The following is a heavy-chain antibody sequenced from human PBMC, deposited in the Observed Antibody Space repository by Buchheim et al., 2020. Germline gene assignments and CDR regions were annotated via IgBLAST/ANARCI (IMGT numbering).Heavy chain of an antibody. V-gene: IGHV3-11*01. Sequence: QVQLVESGAGLVKPGGSLRLSCAASGFTFSDYYMNWIRQAPGKGLEWVSYLSSSGSTIYYADSVKGRFTISRDNAKNSLSLQMNSLRAEDTAVYYCARSSSSSGGVDYWGQGTL. CDR2: LSSSGSTI. D-gene: IGHD6-6*01. J-gene: IGHJ4*02. CDR3: ARSSSSSGGVDY. CDR1: GFTFSDYY.